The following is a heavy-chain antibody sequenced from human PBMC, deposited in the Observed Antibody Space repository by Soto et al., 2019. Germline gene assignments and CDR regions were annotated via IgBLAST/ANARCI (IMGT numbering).Heavy chain of an antibody. CDR3: ARTLKTAVTRFDP. CDR1: GYSLTTYS. CDR2: ISSYNGNT. Sequence: QVQLVQSGAEVKKPGASVTVSCKASGYSLTTYSISWVRQAPGQGLEWMGWISSYNGNTNYAQKFQDRATMTTDYSTSTAYMELRSLRSDDTAVYYCARTLKTAVTRFDPWGQGTLVTVS. J-gene: IGHJ5*02. D-gene: IGHD4-17*01. V-gene: IGHV1-18*01.